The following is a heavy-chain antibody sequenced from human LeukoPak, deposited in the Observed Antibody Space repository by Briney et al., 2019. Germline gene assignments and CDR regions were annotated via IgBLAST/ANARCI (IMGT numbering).Heavy chain of an antibody. V-gene: IGHV1-69*13. CDR1: GGTLSSYA. CDR3: ARDLGYCSGGSCYDY. J-gene: IGHJ4*02. D-gene: IGHD2-15*01. Sequence: ASVKVSCKASGGTLSSYAISWVRQAPGQGLEWMGGIIPIFGTANYAQKFQGRVTITADESTSTAYMELSSLRSEDTAVYYCARDLGYCSGGSCYDYWGQGTLVTVSS. CDR2: IIPIFGTA.